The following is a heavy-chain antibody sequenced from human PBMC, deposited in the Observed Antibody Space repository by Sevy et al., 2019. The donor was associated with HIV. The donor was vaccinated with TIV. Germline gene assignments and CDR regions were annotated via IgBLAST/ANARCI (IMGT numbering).Heavy chain of an antibody. CDR1: GYTFTSYY. J-gene: IGHJ6*02. Sequence: ASVKVSYKASGYTFTSYYMHWVRQAPGQGLEWMGIINPSGGSTSYAQKFQGRVTMTRDTSTSTVYMELSSLRSEDTAVYYCAIPGGYYDILTGYRSRVYGMDVWGQGTTVTVSS. CDR3: AIPGGYYDILTGYRSRVYGMDV. CDR2: INPSGGST. V-gene: IGHV1-46*01. D-gene: IGHD3-9*01.